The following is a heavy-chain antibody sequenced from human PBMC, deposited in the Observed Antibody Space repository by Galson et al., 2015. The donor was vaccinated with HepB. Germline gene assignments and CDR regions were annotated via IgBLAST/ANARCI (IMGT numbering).Heavy chain of an antibody. J-gene: IGHJ4*02. CDR3: ARDFTNFGAWSGYYPHYFDY. V-gene: IGHV3-48*02. D-gene: IGHD3-3*01. CDR2: ISSSSSTI. Sequence: SLRLSCAASGFTFSSYSMNWVRQAPGKGLEWVSYISSSSSTIYYADSVKGRFTISRDNAKNSLYLQMNSLRDEDTAVYYCARDFTNFGAWSGYYPHYFDYWGQGTLVTVYS. CDR1: GFTFSSYS.